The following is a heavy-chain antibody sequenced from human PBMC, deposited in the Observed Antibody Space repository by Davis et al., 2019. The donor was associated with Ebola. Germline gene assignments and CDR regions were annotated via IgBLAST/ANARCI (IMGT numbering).Heavy chain of an antibody. V-gene: IGHV4-59*08. CDR1: GYSINRGFT. J-gene: IGHJ5*02. D-gene: IGHD6-13*01. Sequence: SETLSLTCTVSGYSINRGFTWGWIRQPPGKGLEWIGYIYYSGSTNYNPSLKSRVTISVDTSKNQFSLKLSSVTAADTAMYYCARRGTSSWYAGWFDPWGQGTLVTVSS. CDR3: ARRGTSSWYAGWFDP. CDR2: IYYSGST.